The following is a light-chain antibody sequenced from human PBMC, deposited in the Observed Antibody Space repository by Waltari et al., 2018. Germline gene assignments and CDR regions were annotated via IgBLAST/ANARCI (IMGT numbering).Light chain of an antibody. V-gene: IGKV1-5*03. CDR2: KAS. CDR3: QQYNSDSHS. Sequence: DIQMTQSPSSLSASVGDKVTLTCRASPSNSTWLAWVQLKPGKAPKLLIYKASNLESGVPSRFSGSGSGTEFTLTISSLLPEDFATYYCQQYNSDSHSFGQGTRLEIK. CDR1: PSNSTW. J-gene: IGKJ2*01.